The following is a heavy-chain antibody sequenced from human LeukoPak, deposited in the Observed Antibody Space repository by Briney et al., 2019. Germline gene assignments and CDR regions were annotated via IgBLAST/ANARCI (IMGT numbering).Heavy chain of an antibody. CDR3: EGAVYDFWSGYPGPFDY. CDR1: GGSISSSSYY. V-gene: IGHV4-39*01. D-gene: IGHD3-3*01. CDR2: IYYSGST. J-gene: IGHJ4*02. Sequence: SETLSLTCTVSGGSISSSSYYWGWIRQPPGKGLEWIGSIYYSGSTYYNPSLKSRVTISVDTSKNQFSLKLSSVTAADTAVYYCEGAVYDFWSGYPGPFDYWGQGTLVTVSS.